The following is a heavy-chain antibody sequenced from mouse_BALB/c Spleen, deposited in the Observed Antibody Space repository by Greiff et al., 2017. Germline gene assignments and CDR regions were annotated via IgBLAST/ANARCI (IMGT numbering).Heavy chain of an antibody. CDR3: ARDIRDGSSRDWFAY. CDR2: IRNKANGYTT. Sequence: EVQVVESGGGLVQPGGSLRLSCATSGFTFTDYYMSWVRQPPGKALEWLGFIRNKANGYTTEYSASVKGRFTISRDNSQSILYLQMNTLRAEDSATYYCARDIRDGSSRDWFAYWGQGTLVTVSA. D-gene: IGHD1-1*01. V-gene: IGHV7-3*02. CDR1: GFTFTDYY. J-gene: IGHJ3*01.